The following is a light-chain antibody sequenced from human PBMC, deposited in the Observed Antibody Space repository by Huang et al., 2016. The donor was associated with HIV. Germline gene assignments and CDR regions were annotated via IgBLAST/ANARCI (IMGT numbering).Light chain of an antibody. CDR1: QTVSNW. V-gene: IGKV1-5*03. CDR2: KAS. Sequence: DIQMTQSPSTLSASVGDRVTITCRASQTVSNWLAWYQQKPGKAPKFLIYKASNLDSGVPSRFSGSGSGTEFTLTISSLQPDDFATYYCQQYNSYSPTFGQGTNLEIK. J-gene: IGKJ2*01. CDR3: QQYNSYSPT.